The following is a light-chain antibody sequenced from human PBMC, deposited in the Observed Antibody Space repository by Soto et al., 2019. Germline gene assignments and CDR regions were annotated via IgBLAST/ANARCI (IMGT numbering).Light chain of an antibody. Sequence: DIQMTQSPSTLSASVGDRVTITCRASQSISSWLAWYQQKPGKAPKLLIYDASSLESGVPSRFSRSGSWTEFTLTISSLQPDDFATYSCQQYNSPPLTSGGGSKVEIK. CDR3: QQYNSPPLT. V-gene: IGKV1-5*01. J-gene: IGKJ4*01. CDR1: QSISSW. CDR2: DAS.